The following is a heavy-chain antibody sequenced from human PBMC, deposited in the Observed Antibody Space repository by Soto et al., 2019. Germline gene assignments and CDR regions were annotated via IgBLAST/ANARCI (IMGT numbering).Heavy chain of an antibody. D-gene: IGHD6-6*01. J-gene: IGHJ4*02. Sequence: SVKVSCKASGGTFSSYAISWVRQAPGQGLEWMGGIIPIFGTANYAQKFQGRVTITADESTSTAYMELSSLRSEDTAVYYCARDKGIAARPNYFDYWGQGTLVTVSS. V-gene: IGHV1-69*13. CDR1: GGTFSSYA. CDR3: ARDKGIAARPNYFDY. CDR2: IIPIFGTA.